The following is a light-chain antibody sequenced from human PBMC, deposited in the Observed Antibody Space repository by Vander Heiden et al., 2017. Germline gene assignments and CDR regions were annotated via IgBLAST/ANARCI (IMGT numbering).Light chain of an antibody. CDR2: EVT. J-gene: IGLJ2*01. Sequence: QSALTQPASVSGSPGQSITISCTGSSSDVGTHNFVSWFQLHPDKAPKVIIYEVTKRPSDVSDLFFGSRSGNTASLTISGLRTEDEADYFCSSYVDGPTYVIFGGGTKLTVL. CDR1: SSDVGTHNF. V-gene: IGLV2-23*02. CDR3: SSYVDGPTYVI.